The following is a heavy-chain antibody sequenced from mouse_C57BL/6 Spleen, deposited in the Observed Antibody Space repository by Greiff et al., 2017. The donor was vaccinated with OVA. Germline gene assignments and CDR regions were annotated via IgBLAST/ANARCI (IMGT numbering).Heavy chain of an antibody. CDR3: ARRITTVVDKGYWYWDV. D-gene: IGHD1-1*01. CDR1: GYTFTTYP. Sequence: VQLQQSGAELVKPGASVKLSCKASGYTFTTYPIEWMKQNPVKSLEWIGNFHPYNDDTHYNEKFKGKATLTVDKSSSTVYLELSRLTSDDSAVYYCARRITTVVDKGYWYWDVWGKGTTVTVSS. J-gene: IGHJ1*03. V-gene: IGHV1-47*01. CDR2: FHPYNDDT.